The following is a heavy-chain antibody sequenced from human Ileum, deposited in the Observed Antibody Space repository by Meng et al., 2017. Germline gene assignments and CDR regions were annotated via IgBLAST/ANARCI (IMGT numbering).Heavy chain of an antibody. Sequence: QLQRQESGPGLVQPSPTLSLTSTVSGGSISSGSYCWSWIRQPAGKGLEWIGRIYTSGSTNYNPSLKSRVTISIDTSKNQFSLNLSSVTATDTAVYYCARSSSHRFDPWGQGTLVTVSS. CDR2: IYTSGST. V-gene: IGHV4-61*02. CDR3: ARSSSHRFDP. J-gene: IGHJ5*02. CDR1: GGSISSGSYC.